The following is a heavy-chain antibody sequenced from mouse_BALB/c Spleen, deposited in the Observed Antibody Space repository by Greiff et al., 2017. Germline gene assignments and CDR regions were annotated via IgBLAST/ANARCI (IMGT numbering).Heavy chain of an antibody. V-gene: IGHV5-4*02. CDR1: GFTFSDYY. Sequence: EVKLMESGGGLVKPGGSLKLSCAASGFTFSDYYMYWVRQTPEKRLEWVATICDGGSYTYYPDSVKGRFTISRDNAKNNLYLQMSSLKSEDTAMYYCARDEDYRYDVDYYAMDYWGQGTSVTVSS. CDR3: ARDEDYRYDVDYYAMDY. CDR2: ICDGGSYT. J-gene: IGHJ4*01. D-gene: IGHD2-14*01.